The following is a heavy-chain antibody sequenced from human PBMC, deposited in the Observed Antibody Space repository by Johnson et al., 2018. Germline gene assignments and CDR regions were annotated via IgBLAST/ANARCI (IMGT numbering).Heavy chain of an antibody. CDR2: ISYDGSNK. Sequence: QVQLVESGGGVVQPGRSLGLSCAASGFTFSSYGMHWVRQAPGKGLEWVAVISYDGSNKYYADSVKGRFTISRDNSKNTLYLQMNSRRAEDAAVYYCAKVVNYYYYYGMDVWGQGTTVTVSS. J-gene: IGHJ6*02. CDR1: GFTFSSYG. CDR3: AKVVNYYYYYGMDV. V-gene: IGHV3-30*18. D-gene: IGHD1-26*01.